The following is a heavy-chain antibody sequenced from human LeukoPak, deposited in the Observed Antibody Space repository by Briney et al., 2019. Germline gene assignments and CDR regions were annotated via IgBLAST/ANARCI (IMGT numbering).Heavy chain of an antibody. CDR3: ARASIVRRIWGGKSKSSFDY. CDR1: GFTFNRYW. Sequence: GGSLRLSCAASGFTFNRYWMSWVRQAPGKELQWVANIKQDGSAKYYVDSVKGRFTIPRDNAKNSLYLQMNSLRAEDTAVYYCARASIVRRIWGGKSKSSFDYWGQGTLVTVSS. J-gene: IGHJ4*02. V-gene: IGHV3-7*01. D-gene: IGHD3-10*01. CDR2: IKQDGSAK.